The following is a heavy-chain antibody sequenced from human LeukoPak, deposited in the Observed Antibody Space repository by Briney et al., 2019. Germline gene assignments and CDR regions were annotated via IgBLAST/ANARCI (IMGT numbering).Heavy chain of an antibody. V-gene: IGHV3-30*02. CDR3: AREMVGATSAFDI. J-gene: IGHJ3*02. Sequence: GGSLRLSCAASGFTFSSYGMHWVRQAPDKGLEWVAFIRYDGSNKYYADSVKGRFTISRDNSKNTLYLQMNSLRAEDTAVYYCAREMVGATSAFDIWGQRTMVTVSS. CDR2: IRYDGSNK. D-gene: IGHD1-26*01. CDR1: GFTFSSYG.